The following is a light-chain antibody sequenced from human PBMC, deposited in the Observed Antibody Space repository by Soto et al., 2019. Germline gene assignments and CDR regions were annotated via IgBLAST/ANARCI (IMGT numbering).Light chain of an antibody. Sequence: EIVLTQSPCTLSLSPLERATLSCKTSQSVSNNYLSCYQHKPGQAPSLLIYGASSRATGIPDRFSGSGSGTDFTLSISRLEPEDFAVYYCQQYGSSGTFGQGTKVDIK. CDR1: QSVSNNY. V-gene: IGKV3-20*01. CDR2: GAS. J-gene: IGKJ1*01. CDR3: QQYGSSGT.